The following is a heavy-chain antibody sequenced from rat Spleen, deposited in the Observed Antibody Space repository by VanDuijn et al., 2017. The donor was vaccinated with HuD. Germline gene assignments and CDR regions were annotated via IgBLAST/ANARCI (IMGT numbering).Heavy chain of an antibody. CDR3: ARHYGGYSEYVMDA. D-gene: IGHD1-11*01. CDR1: GFTFSNYY. Sequence: EVQLVESGGGLVQPGRSLKLSCAASGFTFSNYYMAWVRQAPTKGLEWVASISSSGSSTYYRDSVKGRFTISRDNAKSTLYLQMNSLKSEDTATYYCARHYGGYSEYVMDAWGQGASVTVSS. CDR2: ISSSGSST. V-gene: IGHV5S23*01. J-gene: IGHJ4*01.